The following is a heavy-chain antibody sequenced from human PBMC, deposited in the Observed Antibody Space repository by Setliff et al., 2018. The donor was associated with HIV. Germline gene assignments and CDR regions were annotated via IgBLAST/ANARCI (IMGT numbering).Heavy chain of an antibody. V-gene: IGHV4-59*08. CDR2: IYYSGST. J-gene: IGHJ4*02. D-gene: IGHD3-22*01. Sequence: LSLTCTVSGGSISSYYWSWIRQPPGKGLEWIGYIYYSGSTNYNPSLKSRVTISVDTSKNQFSLKLSSVTAADTAVYYCARHGYDSSGYYPNSFDYWGQGTLVTVSS. CDR3: ARHGYDSSGYYPNSFDY. CDR1: GGSISSYY.